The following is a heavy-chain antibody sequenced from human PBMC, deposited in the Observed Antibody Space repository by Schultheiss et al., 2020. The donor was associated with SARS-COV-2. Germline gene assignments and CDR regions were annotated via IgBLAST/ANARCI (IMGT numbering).Heavy chain of an antibody. CDR3: AREVGPPPYYYYYGMDV. CDR1: GFILSNHD. D-gene: IGHD2-15*01. J-gene: IGHJ6*02. V-gene: IGHV3-64*04. CDR2: ISSTGSST. Sequence: GGSLRLSCAASGFILSNHDMHWVRQAPGKGLEYVSAISSTGSSTYYADSVKGRFSISRDNAKNSLYLQMNSLRAEDTAVYYCAREVGPPPYYYYYGMDVWGQGTTVTVSS.